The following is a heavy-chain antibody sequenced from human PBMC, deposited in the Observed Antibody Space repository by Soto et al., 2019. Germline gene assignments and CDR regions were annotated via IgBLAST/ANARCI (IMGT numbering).Heavy chain of an antibody. Sequence: SETLSLTCAVYGGAFSGYYWSWIRQPPGKGLGWIGEINYSGNTNYNPSLKSRVTISVDRSNNQFSLRLSSVTAADTAVYYCARGGTLYYYIDVWDNGATVTVSS. CDR3: ARGGTLYYYIDV. J-gene: IGHJ6*03. V-gene: IGHV4-34*01. CDR1: GGAFSGYY. CDR2: INYSGNT.